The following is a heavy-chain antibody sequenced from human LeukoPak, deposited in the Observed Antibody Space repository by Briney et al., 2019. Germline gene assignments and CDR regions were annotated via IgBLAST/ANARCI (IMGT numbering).Heavy chain of an antibody. V-gene: IGHV4-61*02. CDR2: IYTSGST. Sequence: PSQTLSVICTVSGGSIGSGSYYWSWIRQPAGKGLEWIGRIYTSGSTNYNPSLKSRLTISVDTSKNQFSLKLSSVTAADTAVYYCAGDRVLVVESGTYNFYGMDVWGLGTTVTVSS. CDR3: AGDRVLVVESGTYNFYGMDV. D-gene: IGHD1-7*01. CDR1: GGSIGSGSYY. J-gene: IGHJ6*02.